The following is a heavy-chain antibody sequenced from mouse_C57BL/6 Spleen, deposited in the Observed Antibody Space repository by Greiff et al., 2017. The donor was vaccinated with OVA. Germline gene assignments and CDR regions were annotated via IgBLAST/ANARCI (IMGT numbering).Heavy chain of an antibody. Sequence: EVQLQQSGGGLVQPGGSLKLSCAASGFTFSDYYMYWVRQTPEKRLEWVAYISTGGGSTYYTDTVKGRFTLSRDNAKNTRYLQMSRLKSEDTAMEDCARSLGTVSGDYAMDYWGQGTSVTVSS. V-gene: IGHV5-12*01. CDR1: GFTFSDYY. CDR3: ARSLGTVSGDYAMDY. CDR2: ISTGGGST. D-gene: IGHD1-1*01. J-gene: IGHJ4*01.